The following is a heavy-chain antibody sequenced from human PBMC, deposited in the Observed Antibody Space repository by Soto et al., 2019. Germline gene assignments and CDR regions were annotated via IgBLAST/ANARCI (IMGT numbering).Heavy chain of an antibody. D-gene: IGHD3-22*01. J-gene: IGHJ6*02. CDR1: GYTFTNYY. Sequence: GASVKVSCKASGYTFTNYYIHWVRQAPGQGLEWMGVINPTGGRTSYAPKFQGRVTMTTDTSSNTAYMELRSLRSDDTAMYYCARGGYYDSSGSRNYHYYGMNVWGQGTTVTVSS. CDR3: ARGGYYDSSGSRNYHYYGMNV. V-gene: IGHV1-46*01. CDR2: INPTGGRT.